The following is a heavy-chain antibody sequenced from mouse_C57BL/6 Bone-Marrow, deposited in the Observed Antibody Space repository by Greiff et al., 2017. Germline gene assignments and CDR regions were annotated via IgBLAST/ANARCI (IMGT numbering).Heavy chain of an antibody. CDR2: IYPGSGST. V-gene: IGHV1-55*01. D-gene: IGHD2-5*01. Sequence: ESGAELVKPGASVKMSCKASGYTFTSYWITWVKQRPGQGLEWIGDIYPGSGSTNYNEKFKSKATLTVDTSSSTAYMQLSSLTSEDSAVYYCPREYSNYDAYAMDYWGQGTSVTVSS. CDR3: PREYSNYDAYAMDY. J-gene: IGHJ4*01. CDR1: GYTFTSYW.